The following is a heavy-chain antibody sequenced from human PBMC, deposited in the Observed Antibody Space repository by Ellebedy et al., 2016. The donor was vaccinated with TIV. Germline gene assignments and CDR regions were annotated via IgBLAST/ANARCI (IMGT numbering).Heavy chain of an antibody. D-gene: IGHD6-19*01. CDR1: GGPTSNRSNS. CDR2: ISYSGST. CDR3: ATSITMTGGMEH. V-gene: IGHV4-39*01. J-gene: IGHJ1*01. Sequence: SETLSLTCTVSGGPTSNRSNSWGCIRQPPGKGLEWIGTISYSGSTHYAPSLKSRVSISVDALKNQFSLKLTSVTAADTAVYYCATSITMTGGMEHWGQGTLVTVSS.